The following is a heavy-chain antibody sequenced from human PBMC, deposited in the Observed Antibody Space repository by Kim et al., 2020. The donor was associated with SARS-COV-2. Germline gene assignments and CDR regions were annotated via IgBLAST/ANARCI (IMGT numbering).Heavy chain of an antibody. CDR3: ARDLYYYDSSGYYFIDY. Sequence: FQGRVTITRDTSASTTYMELSSLRSEDTAVYYCARDLYYYDSSGYYFIDYWGQGTLVTVSS. V-gene: IGHV1-3*01. J-gene: IGHJ4*02. D-gene: IGHD3-22*01.